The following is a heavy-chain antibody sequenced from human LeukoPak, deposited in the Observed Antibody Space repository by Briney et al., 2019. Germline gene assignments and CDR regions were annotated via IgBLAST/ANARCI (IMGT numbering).Heavy chain of an antibody. Sequence: GGSLRLSCAASGFTFSNYAMSWVRQAPGKGLEWVSGISGSGGSIYYADSVKGRFTISRDNSKNTLYLQMNSLRAEDTAVYYCAKDRTLIVVVTIDYWGQGTLVTVSS. V-gene: IGHV3-23*01. CDR1: GFTFSNYA. D-gene: IGHD3-22*01. CDR2: ISGSGGSI. CDR3: AKDRTLIVVVTIDY. J-gene: IGHJ4*02.